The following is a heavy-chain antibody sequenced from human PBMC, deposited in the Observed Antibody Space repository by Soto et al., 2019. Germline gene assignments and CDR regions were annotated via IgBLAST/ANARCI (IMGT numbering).Heavy chain of an antibody. D-gene: IGHD3-10*01. J-gene: IGHJ5*02. CDR2: INHSGST. CDR1: GGSFSGYY. Sequence: PSETLSLTCAVYGGSFSGYYWSWIRQPPGKGLEWIGEINHSGSTNYNPSLKGRVTISVDTSKNQFSLKLSSVTAADTAVYYCARGSKGGLLWFGELFDGWFDPWGQGTLVPVSS. V-gene: IGHV4-34*01. CDR3: ARGSKGGLLWFGELFDGWFDP.